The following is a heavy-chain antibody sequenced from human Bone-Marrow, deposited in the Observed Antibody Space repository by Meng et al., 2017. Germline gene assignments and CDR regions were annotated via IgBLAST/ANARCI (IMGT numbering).Heavy chain of an antibody. D-gene: IGHD3-22*01. V-gene: IGHV3-48*04. CDR3: ARLPGGNYYDSSGYYYYYYYGMDV. CDR2: ISSSGSTI. J-gene: IGHJ6*02. Sequence: GGSLRLSCAASGFTFSSYAMSWVRQAPGKGLEWVSYISSSGSTIYYADSVKGRFTISRDNAKNSLYLQMNSLRAEDTAVYYCARLPGGNYYDSSGYYYYYYYGMDVWGQGTTVTVSS. CDR1: GFTFSSYA.